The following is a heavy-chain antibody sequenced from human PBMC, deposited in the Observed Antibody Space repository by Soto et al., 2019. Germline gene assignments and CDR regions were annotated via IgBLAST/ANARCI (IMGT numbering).Heavy chain of an antibody. CDR1: GGSFSGYY. Sequence: SQTLSLTCAVYGGSFSGYYWSWIRRPPGKGLEWIGEINHSGSTNYNPSLKSRVTISVDTSKNQFSLKLSSVTAADTAVYYCARMGTTIFGVADNWFDPWGQGTLVTVSS. J-gene: IGHJ5*02. V-gene: IGHV4-34*01. D-gene: IGHD3-3*01. CDR2: INHSGST. CDR3: ARMGTTIFGVADNWFDP.